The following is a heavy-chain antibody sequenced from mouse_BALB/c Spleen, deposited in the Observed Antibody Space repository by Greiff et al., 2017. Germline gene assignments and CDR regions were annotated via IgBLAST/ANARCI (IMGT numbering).Heavy chain of an antibody. D-gene: IGHD1-1*02. CDR1: GYSFTGYN. CDR2: IDPYNGGT. J-gene: IGHJ3*01. V-gene: IGHV1S135*01. CDR3: ARDGGGGRAWFAY. Sequence: EVQLQQSGPELGKPGASVKISCKASGYSFTGYNMYWVKQSHRKSLEWIGYIDPYNGGTSYNQKSKGKATLTVDKSSSTAYMHLNSLTSEDSAIYYCARDGGGGRAWFAYWGQGTLVTVSA.